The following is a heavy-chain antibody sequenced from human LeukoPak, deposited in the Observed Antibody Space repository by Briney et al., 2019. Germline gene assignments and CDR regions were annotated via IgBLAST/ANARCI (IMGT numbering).Heavy chain of an antibody. J-gene: IGHJ4*02. Sequence: GGSLRLSCAASGFTFSSYGMHWVRQAPGKGLEWVAVIWYDGSNKYYADSVKGRFTISRDNSKNTLYLQMNSLRAEDTAVYYCAKIPTYYDYVWGSYRPTHFDYWGQGTLVTVSS. CDR2: IWYDGSNK. V-gene: IGHV3-33*06. CDR3: AKIPTYYDYVWGSYRPTHFDY. D-gene: IGHD3-16*02. CDR1: GFTFSSYG.